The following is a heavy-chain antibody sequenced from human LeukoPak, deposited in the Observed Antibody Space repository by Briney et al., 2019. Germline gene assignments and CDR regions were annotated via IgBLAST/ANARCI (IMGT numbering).Heavy chain of an antibody. CDR2: ISSSSSYI. CDR1: GFTFSSYS. D-gene: IGHD4-23*01. CDR3: ARDVMATVASDNDAFDI. Sequence: GGSLRLSCAASGFTFSSYSMNWVRQAPGKGLEWVSSISSSSSYIYYADSVKGRFTISRDNAKNSLYLQMNSLRAEDTAVYYCARDVMATVASDNDAFDIWGQGTMVTVSS. J-gene: IGHJ3*02. V-gene: IGHV3-21*01.